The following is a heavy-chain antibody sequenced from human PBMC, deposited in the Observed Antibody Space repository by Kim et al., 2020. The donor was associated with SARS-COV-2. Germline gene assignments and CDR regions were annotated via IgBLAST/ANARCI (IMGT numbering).Heavy chain of an antibody. CDR2: IYYSGST. D-gene: IGHD3-10*01. CDR1: GGSISSYY. Sequence: SETLSLTCTVSGGSISSYYWSWIRQPPGKGLEWIGYIYYSGSTNYNPSLKSRVTISVDTSKNQFSLKLSSVTAADTAVYYCARYVIYGSGSEGWFDPWGQGTLVTVSS. CDR3: ARYVIYGSGSEGWFDP. V-gene: IGHV4-59*01. J-gene: IGHJ5*02.